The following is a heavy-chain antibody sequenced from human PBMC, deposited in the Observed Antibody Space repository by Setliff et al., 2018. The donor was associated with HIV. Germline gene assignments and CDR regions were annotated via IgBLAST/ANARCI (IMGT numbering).Heavy chain of an antibody. J-gene: IGHJ6*03. CDR3: ASLGGYYPYYYYYMDV. CDR1: GYTFNNYG. CDR2: INTHSGYT. Sequence: ASVKVSCKASGYTFNNYGISWVRQAPGQGLEWMGWINTHSGYTNYAQNVQGRVTVTMDTSTSTAYMELRSLRSEDTAVYYCASLGGYYPYYYYYMDVWGKGTTVTVSS. V-gene: IGHV1-18*01. D-gene: IGHD3-3*01.